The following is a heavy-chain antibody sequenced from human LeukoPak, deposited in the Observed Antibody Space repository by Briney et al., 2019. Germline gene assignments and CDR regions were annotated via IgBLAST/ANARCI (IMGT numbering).Heavy chain of an antibody. Sequence: ASVKVSCKASGYTFTGYYIHWVRQAPGQGLEWMGWINPNSGGTNYAQKFQGRVTMTGDTSISTAYMELSRLRSDDTAVYYCARDYYDSSGYYPDYWGQGTLVTVSS. J-gene: IGHJ4*02. CDR3: ARDYYDSSGYYPDY. D-gene: IGHD3-22*01. CDR2: INPNSGGT. CDR1: GYTFTGYY. V-gene: IGHV1-2*02.